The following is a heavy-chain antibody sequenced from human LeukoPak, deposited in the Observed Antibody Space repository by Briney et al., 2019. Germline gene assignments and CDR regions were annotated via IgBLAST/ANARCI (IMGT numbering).Heavy chain of an antibody. J-gene: IGHJ4*02. CDR2: INPNSGGT. D-gene: IGHD3-9*01. CDR3: ARGRNILTGYWKSALGYFDY. V-gene: IGHV1-2*02. CDR1: GYTFSDYY. Sequence: ASVKVSCKASGYTFSDYYMHWVRQAPGQGLEWMRWINPNSGGTKYAQKFQGRVTMTRDTSINTAYMELSRLRSDDTAVYYCARGRNILTGYWKSALGYFDYWGQGTLVTVSS.